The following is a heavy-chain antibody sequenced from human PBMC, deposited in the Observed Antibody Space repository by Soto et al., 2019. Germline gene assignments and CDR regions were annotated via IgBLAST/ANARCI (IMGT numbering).Heavy chain of an antibody. V-gene: IGHV3-7*01. CDR1: GFTFGSYW. Sequence: GGSLRLSCAASGFTFGSYWMSWVGQAPGKGLEWVANIKQDGSEKYYVDSVKGRFTISRDNAKNSLYLQMNSLRAEDTAVYYWARELTHPLVPVIYWGQGTLVTVSS. CDR3: ARELTHPLVPVIY. J-gene: IGHJ4*02. CDR2: IKQDGSEK. D-gene: IGHD6-13*01.